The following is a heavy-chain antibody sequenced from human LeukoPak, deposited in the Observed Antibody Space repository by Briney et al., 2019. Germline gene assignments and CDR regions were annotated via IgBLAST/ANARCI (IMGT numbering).Heavy chain of an antibody. CDR1: GYTFTGYY. V-gene: IGHV1-8*02. D-gene: IGHD7-27*01. CDR3: ARDRPTNLGGLY. J-gene: IGHJ4*02. CDR2: MNPNSGNT. Sequence: ASVKVSCKASGYTFTGYYMHWVRQAPGQGLEWMGWMNPNSGNTAYAQKFQGRVTMTWDTSINTAYMELGSLRSEDTAVYYCARDRPTNLGGLYWGQGTLVTVSS.